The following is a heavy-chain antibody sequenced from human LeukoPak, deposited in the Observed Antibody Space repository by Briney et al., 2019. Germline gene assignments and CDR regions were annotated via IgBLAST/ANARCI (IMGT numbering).Heavy chain of an antibody. V-gene: IGHV4-4*07. Sequence: SETLSLTCTVSGGSISNYYWSWIRQPAGKGPEWIGRIFSSGSTNYNPSLKSRGTVSVDKSNNQFSLKLTSVTAADTAVYYCARLRQLDIDYWGQGTLVSVSS. CDR3: ARLRQLDIDY. J-gene: IGHJ4*02. D-gene: IGHD6-6*01. CDR1: GGSISNYY. CDR2: IFSSGST.